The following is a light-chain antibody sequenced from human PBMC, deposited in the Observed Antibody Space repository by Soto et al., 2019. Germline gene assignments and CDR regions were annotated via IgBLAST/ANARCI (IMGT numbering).Light chain of an antibody. CDR2: DAS. V-gene: IGKV3-11*01. CDR3: QQRSNWPWT. J-gene: IGKJ1*01. CDR1: QSVSSY. Sequence: EIVLTQSPATLSLSPGERATLSCRASQSVSSYLAWYQQKPGQAPRLLIYDASNRATGIPARFSGSGSGTDFTLTISSLVPEDFAVYYCQQRSNWPWTVGQGTKVDSK.